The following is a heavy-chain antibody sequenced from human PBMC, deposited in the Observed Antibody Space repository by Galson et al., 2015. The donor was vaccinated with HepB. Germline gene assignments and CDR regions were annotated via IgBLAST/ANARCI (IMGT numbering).Heavy chain of an antibody. CDR3: GRDDFWGGYYRGNAFDI. Sequence: SLRLSCAASGFTFSSYAMSWVRQAPGKGLEWVPAISGSGGSTYYADSVKGRFTISRDNSKNTLYLQMNSLRAEDTAVYYCGRDDFWGGYYRGNAFDIWGQGTMVTVSS. V-gene: IGHV3-23*01. CDR1: GFTFSSYA. J-gene: IGHJ3*02. D-gene: IGHD3-3*01. CDR2: ISGSGGST.